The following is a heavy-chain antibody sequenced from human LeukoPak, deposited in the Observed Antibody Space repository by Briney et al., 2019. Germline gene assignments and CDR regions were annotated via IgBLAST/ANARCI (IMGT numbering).Heavy chain of an antibody. CDR1: GFTFSSYW. Sequence: HPGGSLRLSCAASGFTFSSYWMTWVRQAPGKGLEWVANIKQDGSEKYYVDSVKGRFTISRDNAKSSLYLQMNSLRAEDTAVYYCARDSAPGDYGLGYWGQGTLVTVSS. V-gene: IGHV3-7*01. J-gene: IGHJ4*02. CDR3: ARDSAPGDYGLGY. CDR2: IKQDGSEK. D-gene: IGHD4-17*01.